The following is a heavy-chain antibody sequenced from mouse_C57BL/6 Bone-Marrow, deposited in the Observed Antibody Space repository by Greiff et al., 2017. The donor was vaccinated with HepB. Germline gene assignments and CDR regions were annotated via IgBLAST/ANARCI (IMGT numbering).Heavy chain of an antibody. V-gene: IGHV1-81*01. CDR1: GYTFTSYG. CDR3: ARDYGSSSY. D-gene: IGHD1-1*01. Sequence: QVQLQQSGAELARPGASVKLSCKASGYTFTSYGISWVKQRTGQGLEWIGEIYPRSGNTYYNEKFKGQATLTADKSSSTAYMELRSLTSEDSAVYFCARDYGSSSYWGQGTLVTVSA. CDR2: IYPRSGNT. J-gene: IGHJ3*01.